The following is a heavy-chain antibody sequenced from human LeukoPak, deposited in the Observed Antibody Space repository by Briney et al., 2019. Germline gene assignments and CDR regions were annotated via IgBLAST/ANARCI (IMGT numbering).Heavy chain of an antibody. CDR2: ISSSGSPI. CDR3: ARTMAY. CDR1: GFSL. Sequence: GGSLRLSCAASGFSLNWFRQAPGKGLEWVSYISSSGSPIYYADSVKGRFTVSRDNAKNSLYLQMSSLRAEDTAVYYCARTMAYWGQGTLVAVSS. J-gene: IGHJ4*02. V-gene: IGHV3-48*03. D-gene: IGHD5-24*01.